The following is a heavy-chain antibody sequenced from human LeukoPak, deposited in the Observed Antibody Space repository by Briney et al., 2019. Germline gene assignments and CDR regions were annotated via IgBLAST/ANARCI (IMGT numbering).Heavy chain of an antibody. CDR3: AKDEVPLPRGAFEI. J-gene: IGHJ3*02. Sequence: GGSLRLSCAASGFTFSSYAMSWVRQAPGKGLEWVSAISGSGGGTYYADSVKGRFTISRDNSKNTLYVQMNSLRAEDTAVYYCAKDEVPLPRGAFEIWGQGTMVTVSS. V-gene: IGHV3-23*01. CDR1: GFTFSSYA. CDR2: ISGSGGGT. D-gene: IGHD2-15*01.